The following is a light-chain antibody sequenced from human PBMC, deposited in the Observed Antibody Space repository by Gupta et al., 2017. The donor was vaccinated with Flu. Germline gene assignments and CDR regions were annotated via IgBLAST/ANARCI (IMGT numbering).Light chain of an antibody. CDR2: KAS. V-gene: IGKV1-5*03. CDR1: QSIRDW. J-gene: IGKJ2*01. CDR3: QQYDTYTAT. Sequence: PSPLSASVGDRVSITCRASQSIRDWLAWYQQKPGKAPNLLIDKASTLQSGVPSRFSGSGSGTEFTLTISSLQPDDFATYFCQQYDTYTATFGQGTKLEIK.